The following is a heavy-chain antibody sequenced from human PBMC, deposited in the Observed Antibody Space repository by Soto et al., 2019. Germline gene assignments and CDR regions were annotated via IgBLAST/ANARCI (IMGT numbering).Heavy chain of an antibody. D-gene: IGHD5-18*01. V-gene: IGHV4-30-4*01. CDR3: ASRRYTDGHFDY. CDR2: IYYSGST. Sequence: QVQLQESGPGLVRPSQTLSLTCAVSGGSISSDDYYWSWIRQPPGKGLEWIGYIYYSGSTYYNPSLKSRVTMSVDTSKNQFSLKLSSVTAADTAVYYCASRRYTDGHFDYWGQGTLVTVSS. CDR1: GGSISSDDYY. J-gene: IGHJ4*02.